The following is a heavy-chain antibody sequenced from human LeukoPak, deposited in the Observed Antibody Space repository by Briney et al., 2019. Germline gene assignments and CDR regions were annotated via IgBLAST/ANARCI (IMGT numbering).Heavy chain of an antibody. CDR1: GFTFSSYW. Sequence: GGSLRLSCAASGFTFSSYWMSWVRQAPGKGLEWVANIKQDGSEKYYVDCVKGRFTISRDNAKNSLYLQMNSLRAEDTAVYYCASGYSYGYPFDYWGQGTLVTVSS. D-gene: IGHD5-18*01. CDR3: ASGYSYGYPFDY. V-gene: IGHV3-7*01. J-gene: IGHJ4*02. CDR2: IKQDGSEK.